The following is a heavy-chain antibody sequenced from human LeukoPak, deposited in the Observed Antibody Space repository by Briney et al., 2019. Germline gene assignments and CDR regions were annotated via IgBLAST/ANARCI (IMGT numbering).Heavy chain of an antibody. J-gene: IGHJ2*01. D-gene: IGHD2-8*01. V-gene: IGHV4-59*08. CDR1: GGSISSYY. Sequence: PSETLSLTCTVSGGSISSYYWSWIRQPPGKGLEWIGCISYSGSTNYNPSLRRRATISVDTSKNQFSLKLSSVTAADTAVYYCARREDVLWYFDLWGRGTLVTVSS. CDR2: ISYSGST. CDR3: ARREDVLWYFDL.